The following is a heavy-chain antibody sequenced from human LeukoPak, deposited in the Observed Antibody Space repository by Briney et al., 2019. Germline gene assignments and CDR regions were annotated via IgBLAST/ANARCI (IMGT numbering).Heavy chain of an antibody. D-gene: IGHD4-11*01. CDR3: ARDREAYSNPMKDGAFDI. CDR2: ISYAGSSK. J-gene: IGHJ3*02. V-gene: IGHV3-30*04. Sequence: PWRSLSPTCAASGFTFSSYAMYWVRQAPGRGLEWVAVISYAGSSKYSADSVKGRSTISRDNSKNTLYLQMNSLRADDTAVYYCARDREAYSNPMKDGAFDIWGQGTLVTLSS. CDR1: GFTFSSYA.